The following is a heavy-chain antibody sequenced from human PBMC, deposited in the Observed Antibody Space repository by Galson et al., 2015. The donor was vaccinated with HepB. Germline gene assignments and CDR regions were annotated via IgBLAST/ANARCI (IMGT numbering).Heavy chain of an antibody. CDR1: GFTFSSYS. Sequence: SLRLSCAASGFTFSSYSMSWVRQAPGKGLEWVSSISSTSSSTHYAASVQGRCTISRDNAKTSLYLQMNSLSAEDTAVYYCAREEVDAFDIWGQGTMVTVSS. CDR2: ISSTSSST. V-gene: IGHV3-21*01. CDR3: AREEVDAFDI. J-gene: IGHJ3*02.